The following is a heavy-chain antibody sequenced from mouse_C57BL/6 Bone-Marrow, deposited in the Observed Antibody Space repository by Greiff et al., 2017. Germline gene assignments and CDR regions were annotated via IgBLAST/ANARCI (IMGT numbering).Heavy chain of an antibody. V-gene: IGHV3-6*01. CDR3: ASTTVVAREAMDY. CDR2: ISYDGSN. J-gene: IGHJ4*01. D-gene: IGHD1-1*01. Sequence: EVQLQQSGPGLVKPSQSLSLTCSVTGYSITSGYYWNWIRQFPGNKLEWMGYISYDGSNNYNPSLKNRISITRDTSKNQFFLKLNSVTTEDTATYYCASTTVVAREAMDYWGQGTSVTVSS. CDR1: GYSITSGYY.